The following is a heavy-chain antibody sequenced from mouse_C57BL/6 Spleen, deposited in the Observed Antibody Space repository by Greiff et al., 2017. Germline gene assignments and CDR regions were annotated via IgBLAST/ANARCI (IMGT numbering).Heavy chain of an antibody. CDR1: GYTFTDYY. V-gene: IGHV1-76*01. CDR3: ARYGGDYYNAMDY. Sequence: QVQLQQSGAELVRPGASVKLSCKASGYTFTDYYINWVKQRPGQGLEWIARIYPGSGNTYYNEKFKGKATLTAEKSSSTAYMQLSSLTSEDSAVYYCARYGGDYYNAMDYWGQGTSVTVSS. CDR2: IYPGSGNT. J-gene: IGHJ4*01. D-gene: IGHD2-4*01.